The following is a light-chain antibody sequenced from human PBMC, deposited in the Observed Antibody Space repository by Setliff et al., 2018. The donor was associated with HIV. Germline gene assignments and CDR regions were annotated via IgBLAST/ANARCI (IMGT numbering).Light chain of an antibody. CDR3: QVWDSISDLLV. Sequence: SYELTQPPSVSVAPGKTARITCGGNNIETKSVHWYQQKPGQAPVLVISYDTDRPSGIPERFSGSNSGNPATLTISRVEAGDEAVYYCQVWDSISDLLVFGGGTKVTV. CDR2: YDT. CDR1: NIETKS. J-gene: IGLJ2*01. V-gene: IGLV3-21*04.